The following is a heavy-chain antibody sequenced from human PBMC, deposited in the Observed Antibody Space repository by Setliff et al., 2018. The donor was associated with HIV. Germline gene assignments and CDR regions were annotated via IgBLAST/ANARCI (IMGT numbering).Heavy chain of an antibody. CDR2: VGPDGTDT. J-gene: IGHJ4*02. CDR1: GFAFRTFA. CDR3: AANIMGLTPEDY. Sequence: GESLKISCAAFGFAFRTFAMHWVRQTPGKGLVWLSRVGPDGTDTNYADLVKGRFTTSRDNAKHTLYLQMSGLQVEDTAVYFCAANIMGLTPEDYWGQGTLVTVSS. D-gene: IGHD1-26*01. V-gene: IGHV3-74*01.